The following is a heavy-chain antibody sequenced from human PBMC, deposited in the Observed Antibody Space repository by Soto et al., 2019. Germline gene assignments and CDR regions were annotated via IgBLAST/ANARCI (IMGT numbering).Heavy chain of an antibody. Sequence: SETLSLTCTVSGGSISSYYWSWIRQPPGKGLEWIGYIYYSGSTNYNPSLKSRVTISVDTSKNQFSLKLSSVTAADTAVYYCARHVPEAVAAQIDYWGQGTLVTVSS. J-gene: IGHJ4*02. V-gene: IGHV4-59*08. D-gene: IGHD6-19*01. CDR2: IYYSGST. CDR1: GGSISSYY. CDR3: ARHVPEAVAAQIDY.